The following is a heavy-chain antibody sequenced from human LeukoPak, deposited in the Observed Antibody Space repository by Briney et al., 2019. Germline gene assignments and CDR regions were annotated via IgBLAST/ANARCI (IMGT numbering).Heavy chain of an antibody. Sequence: GESLKISCKGSGYSFTTYWIGWVRQMPGKGLEWMGIIYPGDSDTRYSPSFQGQVTISADKSISTAYLQWSNLKASDTAMYYCASYQQLAPKIGNDAFDIWGQGTMVTVSS. CDR3: ASYQQLAPKIGNDAFDI. J-gene: IGHJ3*02. CDR1: GYSFTTYW. CDR2: IYPGDSDT. D-gene: IGHD6-13*01. V-gene: IGHV5-51*01.